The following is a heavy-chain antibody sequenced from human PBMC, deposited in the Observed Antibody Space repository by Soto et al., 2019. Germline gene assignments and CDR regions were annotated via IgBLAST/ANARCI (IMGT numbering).Heavy chain of an antibody. D-gene: IGHD1-26*01. CDR2: TYYRTKWYN. CDR1: GVSVSSNSAA. CDR3: ARDTGVGATYYFDY. Sequence: SQTLSLTCAISGVSVSSNSAAWNWIRQSTSRGLEWMGRTYYRTKWYNDYAVSMKSRITINPDTSKNQFSLQLNSVTPEDTAVYYCARDTGVGATYYFDYWGQGTLVTVSS. J-gene: IGHJ4*02. V-gene: IGHV6-1*01.